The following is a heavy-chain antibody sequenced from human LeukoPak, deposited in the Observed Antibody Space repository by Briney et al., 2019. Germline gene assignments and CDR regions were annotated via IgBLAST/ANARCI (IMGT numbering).Heavy chain of an antibody. J-gene: IGHJ6*02. Sequence: ASVKVSCTASGYTFTSYYMHWVRQAPGQGLAWMGIINPSGGSTSYAQKFQGRVTMTRDTSTSTVYMELSSLRSEDTAVYYCARDLSSDEPDYYDSSGYYDYYYYGMDVWGQGTTVTVSS. V-gene: IGHV1-46*01. CDR1: GYTFTSYY. CDR3: ARDLSSDEPDYYDSSGYYDYYYYGMDV. CDR2: INPSGGST. D-gene: IGHD3-22*01.